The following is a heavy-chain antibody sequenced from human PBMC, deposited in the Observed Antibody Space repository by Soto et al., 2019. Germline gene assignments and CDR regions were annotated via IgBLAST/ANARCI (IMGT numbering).Heavy chain of an antibody. J-gene: IGHJ3*01. Sequence: PSETLSLTCTVSGGSFIGDYWGWLRQPPGKTLEWIGWSQDPAGSTYNSFFKSRVSISLDSSNNQVSLQLYSVTTADTAVYYCARRLAGHNVYSLWGQGTMVTVSS. V-gene: IGHV4-59*01. D-gene: IGHD4-4*01. CDR1: GGSFIGDY. CDR3: ARRLAGHNVYSL. CDR2: SQDPAGS.